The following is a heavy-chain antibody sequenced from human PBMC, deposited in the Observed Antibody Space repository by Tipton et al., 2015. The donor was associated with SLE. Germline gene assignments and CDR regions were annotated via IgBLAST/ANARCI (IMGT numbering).Heavy chain of an antibody. V-gene: IGHV4-34*01. Sequence: GLVKPSGTLSLTCTAYGGSFSGDYWSWIRQPPGKGLEWIGEITDSEITDFNPSLKSRVNISVDTSKNHFSLRLTSVTAADTAVYYCVRGLGGIDNGDYGDLWGQGTLVTVSS. D-gene: IGHD4-17*01. CDR2: ITDSEIT. CDR1: GGSFSGDY. CDR3: VRGLGGIDNGDYGDL. J-gene: IGHJ5*02.